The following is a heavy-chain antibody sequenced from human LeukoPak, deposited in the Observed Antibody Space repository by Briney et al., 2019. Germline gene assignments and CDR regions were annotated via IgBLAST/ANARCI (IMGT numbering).Heavy chain of an antibody. CDR3: ARPGRYCSSTSCYREGNFDY. Sequence: KPSETLSLTCTVSGGSISSSSYYWGWFRQPPGKGLEWIGSIYYSGSTYYNPSLKSRVTISIDTSKNQFSLKLSSVTAADTAVYYCARPGRYCSSTSCYREGNFDYWGQGTLVTVSS. CDR2: IYYSGST. J-gene: IGHJ4*02. D-gene: IGHD2-2*02. CDR1: GGSISSSSYY. V-gene: IGHV4-39*01.